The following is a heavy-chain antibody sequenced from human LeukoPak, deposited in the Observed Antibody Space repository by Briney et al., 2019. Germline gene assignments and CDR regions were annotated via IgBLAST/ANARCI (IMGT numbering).Heavy chain of an antibody. CDR2: INHIGIT. V-gene: IGHV4-34*01. D-gene: IGHD4-23*01. CDR1: GGSFSGYY. J-gene: IGHJ4*02. CDR3: TRDINDYGGDRDY. Sequence: SETLSLTCAVYGGSFSGYYWSWIRQPPGKGLEWIGEINHIGITSYNPSLKSRVTISVDTSKNQFSLKTSSVTAADTAVYYCTRDINDYGGDRDYWGQGTLVTVSS.